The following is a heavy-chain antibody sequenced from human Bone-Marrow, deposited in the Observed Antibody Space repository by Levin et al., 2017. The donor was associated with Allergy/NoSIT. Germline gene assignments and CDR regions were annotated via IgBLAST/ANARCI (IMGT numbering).Heavy chain of an antibody. Sequence: PGGSLRLSCAVSGLTFANYAMSWVRQAPGKGLEWVSAISGRGSVTYYADSVQGRFTISKDTSKNMVYLQMNSLRAEDTALYFCAHNPTDQSVSWGFYYYYMDVWGKGTTVTVSS. D-gene: IGHD1-14*01. V-gene: IGHV3-23*01. CDR3: AHNPTDQSVSWGFYYYYMDV. CDR2: ISGRGSVT. J-gene: IGHJ6*03. CDR1: GLTFANYA.